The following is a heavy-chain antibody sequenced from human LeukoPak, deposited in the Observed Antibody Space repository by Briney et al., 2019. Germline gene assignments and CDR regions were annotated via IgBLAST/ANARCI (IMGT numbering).Heavy chain of an antibody. CDR1: GFILSSYG. CDR3: AKGDGKDSASYYTN. D-gene: IGHD1-26*01. J-gene: IGHJ4*02. Sequence: GGSLRLSCAASGFILSSYGMYWVRQAPGKGLEWVAFIRYDGSNKYYADSVKGRFTISRDNSKNTVYVQMNSLRPEDTAVYYCAKGDGKDSASYYTNWGQGTLVTVSS. V-gene: IGHV3-30*02. CDR2: IRYDGSNK.